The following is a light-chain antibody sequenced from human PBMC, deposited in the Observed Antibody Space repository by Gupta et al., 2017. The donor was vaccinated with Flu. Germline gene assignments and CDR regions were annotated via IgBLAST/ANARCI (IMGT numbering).Light chain of an antibody. CDR2: AAS. Sequence: DIQMTQSPSSLSASVGDRVTITCRASQSISSYLNWYQQKPGKAPKLLIYAASSLQRGVPSRFSGSGSGTDFTLTISSLQPEDCATYYCQQSYSTPYTFGQGTKLEIK. CDR1: QSISSY. V-gene: IGKV1-39*01. CDR3: QQSYSTPYT. J-gene: IGKJ2*01.